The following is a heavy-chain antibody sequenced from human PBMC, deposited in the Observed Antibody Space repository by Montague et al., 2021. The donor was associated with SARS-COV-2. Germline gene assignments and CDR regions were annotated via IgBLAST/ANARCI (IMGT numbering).Heavy chain of an antibody. J-gene: IGHJ4*03. D-gene: IGHD3-10*01. V-gene: IGHV4-34*01. CDR1: DGSLINYY. CDR2: INQSGTT. CDR3: ARGRKSRVSVVRGVFTSPYFEV. Sequence: SETLSLTCGVYDGSLINYYWSWIRQTPERGLEWIGEINQSGTTNYNPSLKSRVTISVDASKNQFSLRVTSVTGADRAVYYCARGRKSRVSVVRGVFTSPYFEVWGQGTPVVVSS.